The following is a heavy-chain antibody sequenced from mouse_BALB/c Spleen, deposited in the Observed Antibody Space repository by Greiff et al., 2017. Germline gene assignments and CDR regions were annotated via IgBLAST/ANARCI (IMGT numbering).Heavy chain of an antibody. CDR3: TREGYYGSSWYFDV. V-gene: IGHV6-6*02. CDR2: IRLKSNNYAT. CDR1: GFTFSNYW. D-gene: IGHD1-1*01. J-gene: IGHJ1*01. Sequence: EVKLVESGGGLVQPGGSMKLSCVASGFTFSNYWMNWVRQSPEKGLEWVAEIRLKSNNYATHYAESVKGRFTISRDDSKSSVYLQMNNLRAEDTGIYYCTREGYYGSSWYFDVWGAGTTVTVSS.